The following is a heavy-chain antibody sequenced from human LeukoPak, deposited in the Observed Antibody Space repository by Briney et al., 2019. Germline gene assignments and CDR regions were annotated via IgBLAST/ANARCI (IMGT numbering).Heavy chain of an antibody. Sequence: GGSLRLSCAASGFTFSHFWMSWVRQAPGKGLEWVAYIKRTGSETYYVDSVKGRFTITRDNTRNSLYLQMSGLRAEDTAMYYCVRDADFYKGDYWGQGTLVTVSS. CDR2: IKRTGSET. D-gene: IGHD5-24*01. CDR1: GFTFSHFW. V-gene: IGHV3-7*03. J-gene: IGHJ4*02. CDR3: VRDADFYKGDY.